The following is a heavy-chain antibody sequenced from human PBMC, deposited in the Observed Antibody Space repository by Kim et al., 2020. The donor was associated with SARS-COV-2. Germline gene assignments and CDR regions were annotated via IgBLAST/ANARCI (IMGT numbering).Heavy chain of an antibody. CDR1: GGSFSGYY. J-gene: IGHJ4*02. CDR2: INHSGST. CDR3: AGEQNGGYDSREAY. D-gene: IGHD5-12*01. V-gene: IGHV4-34*01. Sequence: SETLSLTCAVYGGSFSGYYWSWIRQPPGKGLEWIGEINHSGSTNYNPSLKSRVTISVDTSKNQFSLKLSSVTAADTAVYYCAGEQNGGYDSREAYWGQGTLVTVSS.